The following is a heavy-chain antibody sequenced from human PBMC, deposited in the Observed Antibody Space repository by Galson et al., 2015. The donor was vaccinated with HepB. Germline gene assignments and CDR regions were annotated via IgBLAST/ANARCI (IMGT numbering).Heavy chain of an antibody. CDR2: ISSSGRTI. Sequence: SLRLSCAASGFTFISYNMNWVRQAPGKGLEWVSYISSSGRTIYYADSVKGRFTISRDNAKKSLYLQMNSLRDEDTAVYYCARVADSDYGDHTYFDYWGQGTLVTVSS. D-gene: IGHD4-17*01. V-gene: IGHV3-48*02. J-gene: IGHJ4*02. CDR1: GFTFISYN. CDR3: ARVADSDYGDHTYFDY.